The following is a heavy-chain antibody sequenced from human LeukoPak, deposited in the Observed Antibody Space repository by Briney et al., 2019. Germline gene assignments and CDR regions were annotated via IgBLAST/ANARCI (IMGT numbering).Heavy chain of an antibody. CDR2: ITISGGST. J-gene: IGHJ6*03. Sequence: GGSLRLSCAASGFTFSSYDMSWVRQAPGKGLEWVSSITISGGSTFCADSVMGRFTISRDNYKNTLYLQMNSLSAEDTAVYYCAKRGNPAVGHHYLDVWGKGTTVSVSS. D-gene: IGHD2-2*01. CDR1: GFTFSSYD. V-gene: IGHV3-23*01. CDR3: AKRGNPAVGHHYLDV.